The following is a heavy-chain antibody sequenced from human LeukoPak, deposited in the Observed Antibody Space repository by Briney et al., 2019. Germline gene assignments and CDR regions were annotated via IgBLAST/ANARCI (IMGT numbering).Heavy chain of an antibody. D-gene: IGHD3-22*01. J-gene: IGHJ4*02. CDR2: IKADGSDK. CDR3: ARDAGGNYYDSSPPP. V-gene: IGHV3-7*01. Sequence: GGSLRLSCAASGFTFSSYWMTWVRQAPGRGLEWVATIKADGSDKYYVNSVKGRFTISRDNAKNSLYLQMNSLRAEDTAVYYCARDAGGNYYDSSPPPWGQGTLVTVSS. CDR1: GFTFSSYW.